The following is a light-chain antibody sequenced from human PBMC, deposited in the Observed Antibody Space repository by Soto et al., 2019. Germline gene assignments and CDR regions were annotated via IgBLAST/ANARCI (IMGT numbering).Light chain of an antibody. J-gene: IGLJ3*02. CDR3: RSYEGSLSCWV. V-gene: IGLV1-40*01. Sequence: QSVLTQPPSVSGAPGQRVTISCTGSSSNIGAGYDVHWYQQLPGTAPKLLIYGNSNRPSGVPDRFSGSKSGTSASLAITGLQAEDEADYYCRSYEGSLSCWVFGGGTKLTVL. CDR2: GNS. CDR1: SSNIGAGYD.